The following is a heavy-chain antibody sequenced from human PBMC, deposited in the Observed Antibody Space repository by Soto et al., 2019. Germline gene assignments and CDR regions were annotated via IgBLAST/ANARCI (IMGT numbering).Heavy chain of an antibody. D-gene: IGHD2-15*01. CDR2: ISGSGGST. V-gene: IGHV3-23*01. CDR3: AKDKSREAYCSGGSCFSDRETRHDAFDI. Sequence: PGGSLRLSCAASGFTFSSYAMSWVRQAPGKGLEWVSAISGSGGSTYYADSVKGRFTISRDNSKNTLYLQMNSLGAEDTAVYYCAKDKSREAYCSGGSCFSDRETRHDAFDIWGQGTMVTVSS. J-gene: IGHJ3*02. CDR1: GFTFSSYA.